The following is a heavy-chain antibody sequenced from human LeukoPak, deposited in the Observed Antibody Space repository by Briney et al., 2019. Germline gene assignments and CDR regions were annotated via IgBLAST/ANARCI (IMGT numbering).Heavy chain of an antibody. J-gene: IGHJ4*02. Sequence: AASVKVSCKASGYTFTNYYIHWVRQAPGQGLEWMGRINPNSGGTNYAQKFQGRVTMTRDTSISTAYMELSRLRSDDTAVYYCARGEGDRLWSGYYHSYWGQGTLVTVSS. CDR2: INPNSGGT. V-gene: IGHV1-2*06. CDR1: GYTFTNYY. CDR3: ARGEGDRLWSGYYHSY. D-gene: IGHD3-3*01.